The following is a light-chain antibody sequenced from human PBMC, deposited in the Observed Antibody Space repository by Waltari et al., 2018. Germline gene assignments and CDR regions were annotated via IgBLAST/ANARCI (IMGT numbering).Light chain of an antibody. CDR1: QTISSN. Sequence: DIQMTQSPSSLSASVGDRVTITCRANQTISSNLNWYQQQPGKAPKLLIYAASTLQSGVPSRFSGSGSGKDFILTISRLQPEDFAIYYYHPSYGSSGTVGQGTKVAIK. CDR2: AAS. CDR3: HPSYGSSGT. J-gene: IGKJ1*01. V-gene: IGKV1-39*01.